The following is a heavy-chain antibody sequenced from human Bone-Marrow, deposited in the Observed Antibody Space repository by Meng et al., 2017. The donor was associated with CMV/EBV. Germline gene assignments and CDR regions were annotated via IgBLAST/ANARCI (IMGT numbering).Heavy chain of an antibody. CDR2: ISSSSSYI. CDR3: ARDERGGGRQQLGY. CDR1: GFTFSSYG. Sequence: GESLKISCAASGFTFSSYGMNWVRLAPVKGLEWVSSISSSSSYIYYADSVKGRFTISRDNAKNSLYLQMNSLRAEDTAVYYCARDERGGGRQQLGYWGQGNLVTVSS. J-gene: IGHJ4*02. D-gene: IGHD6-13*01. V-gene: IGHV3-21*01.